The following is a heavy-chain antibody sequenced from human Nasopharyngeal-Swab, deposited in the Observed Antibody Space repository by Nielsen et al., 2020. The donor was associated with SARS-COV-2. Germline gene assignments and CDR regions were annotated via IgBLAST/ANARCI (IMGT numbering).Heavy chain of an antibody. CDR1: GASITNYY. CDR2: FYYSGST. J-gene: IGHJ6*02. V-gene: IGHV4-59*01. Sequence: SETLSLTCTVSGASITNYYWSWIRQPPGKELEWIGNFYYSGSTNYSPSLKSRVTISADTSKNQFSLNLSSVTAADTAVYYCGRGACSITTCYENVDVWGQGTTVTVSS. D-gene: IGHD2-2*01. CDR3: GRGACSITTCYENVDV.